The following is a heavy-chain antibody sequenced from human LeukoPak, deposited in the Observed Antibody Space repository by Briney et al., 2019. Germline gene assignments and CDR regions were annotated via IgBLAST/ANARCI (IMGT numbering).Heavy chain of an antibody. CDR2: ISYDGSNK. CDR3: AKAYGGNPTLDY. J-gene: IGHJ4*02. V-gene: IGHV3-30*18. CDR1: GFTFSSYG. D-gene: IGHD4-23*01. Sequence: GGSLRLSCAASGFTFSSYGMHWVRQAPGKGLEWVAVISYDGSNKYYADSVKGRFTISRDNSKNTLYLQMNSLRAEDTAVYYCAKAYGGNPTLDYWGQGTLVTVSS.